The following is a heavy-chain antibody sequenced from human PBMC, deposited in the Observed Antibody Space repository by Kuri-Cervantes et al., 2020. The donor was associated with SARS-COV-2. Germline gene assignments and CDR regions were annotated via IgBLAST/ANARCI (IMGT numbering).Heavy chain of an antibody. V-gene: IGHV1-69*13. CDR2: IIPVFGIA. Sequence: SVKVSCKASGGTFSSYAIGWVRQAPGQGLEWMGGIIPVFGIANYSQKFQGRVTITADESTSTAYMELSSLRSEDTAVFYCARESLGSGTLSGFYYMDVRGKGTTVTVSS. CDR3: ARESLGSGTLSGFYYMDV. D-gene: IGHD3-10*01. J-gene: IGHJ6*03. CDR1: GGTFSSYA.